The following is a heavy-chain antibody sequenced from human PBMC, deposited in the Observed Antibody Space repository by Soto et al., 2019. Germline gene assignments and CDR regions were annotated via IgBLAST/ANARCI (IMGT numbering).Heavy chain of an antibody. CDR1: GYSFNSYG. Sequence: QAQLMQSGPEVKNPGASVKVSCKASGYSFNSYGISWVRQAPGKGLEWMGWISASSGNTSYAQDLQGRLTMTTDTSTSTAYLELRSLTSDDTAVYYCASETKFYGFWSGYYLFDTWGQGTLVSVSS. V-gene: IGHV1-18*01. D-gene: IGHD3-3*01. CDR2: ISASSGNT. CDR3: ASETKFYGFWSGYYLFDT. J-gene: IGHJ5*02.